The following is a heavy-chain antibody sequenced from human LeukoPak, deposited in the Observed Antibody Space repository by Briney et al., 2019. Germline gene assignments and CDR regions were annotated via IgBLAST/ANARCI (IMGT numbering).Heavy chain of an antibody. V-gene: IGHV3-23*01. CDR1: GFTFSSYA. J-gene: IGHJ6*03. CDR3: AKGGLDSGFCSDNYSYMDV. D-gene: IGHD3-3*01. CDR2: ISDGSGST. Sequence: GGSQTLLCAASGFTFSSYAMRWVRQAPGKGLEWVSAISDGSGSTYYADSVKGRFTVSRDNSKNTLYLQMNSLRAEDPAVYYCAKGGLDSGFCSDNYSYMDVCARGTAVTVSS.